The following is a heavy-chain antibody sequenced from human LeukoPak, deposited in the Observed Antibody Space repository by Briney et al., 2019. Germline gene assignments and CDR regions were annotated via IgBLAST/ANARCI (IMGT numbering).Heavy chain of an antibody. V-gene: IGHV1-18*01. CDR3: ARDPLASPGGDAFDI. Sequence: ASVKVSCKASGYTFTRYGISWVRQAPGQGLEWMGWISAYNGNTNYAQKLQGRVTMTTDTSTRTAYMELRSRRSDDTAVYYCARDPLASPGGDAFDIWGQGTMVTVSS. J-gene: IGHJ3*02. CDR1: GYTFTRYG. D-gene: IGHD2-21*01. CDR2: ISAYNGNT.